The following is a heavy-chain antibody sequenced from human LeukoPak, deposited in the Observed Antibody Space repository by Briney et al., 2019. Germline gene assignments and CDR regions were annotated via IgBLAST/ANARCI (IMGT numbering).Heavy chain of an antibody. D-gene: IGHD5-18*01. CDR1: GNTFTGYC. CDR2: INPNSGAT. Sequence: ASVKVSCKASGNTFTGYCVHWVRQAPGQGLEWIGWINPNSGATNYAQRFQGRVTMTRDTSTSTVYMELSSLRSEDTAVYYCARDVRLWSHYGMDVWGQGTTVTVSS. J-gene: IGHJ6*02. CDR3: ARDVRLWSHYGMDV. V-gene: IGHV1-2*02.